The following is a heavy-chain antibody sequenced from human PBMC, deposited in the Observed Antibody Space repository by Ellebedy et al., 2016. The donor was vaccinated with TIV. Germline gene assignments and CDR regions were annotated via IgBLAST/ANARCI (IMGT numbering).Heavy chain of an antibody. CDR3: AKDVWGVAASYYYYGMDV. D-gene: IGHD2-15*01. J-gene: IGHJ6*02. Sequence: GGSLRLSCAASGFTFSSYAMSWVRQAPGKGLEWVSAISGSGGSTYYADSVKGRFTISRDNPKNTLYLQMNSLRAEDTAVYYCAKDVWGVAASYYYYGMDVWGQGTTVTVSS. CDR2: ISGSGGST. V-gene: IGHV3-23*01. CDR1: GFTFSSYA.